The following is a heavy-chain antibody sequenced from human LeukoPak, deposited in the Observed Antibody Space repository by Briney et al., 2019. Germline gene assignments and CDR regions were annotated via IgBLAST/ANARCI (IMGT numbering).Heavy chain of an antibody. D-gene: IGHD4-17*01. J-gene: IGHJ4*02. CDR1: GYTFIAYY. CDR3: ARGGDYGDYGDY. V-gene: IGHV1-2*02. Sequence: ASVKVSCRASGYTFIAYYMHWVRQAPGQGLEWMGWINPSSGGTNYAQKFQGRVTMTRDTSISTAYMELSRLRSDDTAVYYCARGGDYGDYGDYWGQGTLVTVSS. CDR2: INPSSGGT.